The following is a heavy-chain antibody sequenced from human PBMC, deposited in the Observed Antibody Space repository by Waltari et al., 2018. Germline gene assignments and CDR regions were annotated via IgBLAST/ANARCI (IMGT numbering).Heavy chain of an antibody. D-gene: IGHD4-4*01. Sequence: EVQLVESGGGLVQPGRSLRLSCAASGFTFDDYAMHWVRQAPGKGLGWVSGSSWNSGSIGYADSVKGRFTISRDNAKNSLYLQMNSLRAEDTALYYCARRGYSNYYFDYWGQGTLVTVSS. V-gene: IGHV3-9*01. CDR1: GFTFDDYA. J-gene: IGHJ4*02. CDR3: ARRGYSNYYFDY. CDR2: SSWNSGSI.